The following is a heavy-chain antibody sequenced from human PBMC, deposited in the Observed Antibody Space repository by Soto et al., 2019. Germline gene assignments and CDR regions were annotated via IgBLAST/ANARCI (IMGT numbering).Heavy chain of an antibody. Sequence: PGESLKISCKGSGYSFTSYWIGWVRQMPGKGLEWMGIIYPGDSDTRYTPSFQGQVTISADKSISTAYLQWSSLKASDTAMYYCARLRRQGRVPPHYGMDVWGQGTTVTV. CDR2: IYPGDSDT. V-gene: IGHV5-51*01. CDR1: GYSFTSYW. CDR3: ARLRRQGRVPPHYGMDV. J-gene: IGHJ6*02.